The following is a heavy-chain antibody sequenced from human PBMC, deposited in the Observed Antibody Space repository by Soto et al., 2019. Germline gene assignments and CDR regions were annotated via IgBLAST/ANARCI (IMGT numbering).Heavy chain of an antibody. CDR2: IIPICGTA. J-gene: IGHJ4*02. V-gene: IGHV1-69*13. CDR3: ARRLFYGGQLAFNY. Sequence: SVKVSCKASGGTFSSYAISWVRQAPGQGLEWMGGIIPICGTANYAQKFQGRVTITADESTSTAYMELSSLRSEDTAVYYCARRLFYGGQLAFNYWGQGXLVTVYS. CDR1: GGTFSSYA. D-gene: IGHD4-17*01.